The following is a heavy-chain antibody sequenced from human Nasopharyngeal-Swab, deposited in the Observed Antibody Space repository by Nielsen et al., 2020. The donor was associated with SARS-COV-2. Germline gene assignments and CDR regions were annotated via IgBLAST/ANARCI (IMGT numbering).Heavy chain of an antibody. Sequence: SQTLSLTCAVYGGSFSGYYWSWIRQPPGKGLEWIGYIYYSGSTNYNPSLKSRVTISVDTSKNQFSLKLSSVTAADTAVYYCARVGGTYTFDYWGQGTLVTVSS. V-gene: IGHV4-59*01. CDR3: ARVGGTYTFDY. CDR1: GGSFSGYY. J-gene: IGHJ4*02. CDR2: IYYSGST. D-gene: IGHD1-26*01.